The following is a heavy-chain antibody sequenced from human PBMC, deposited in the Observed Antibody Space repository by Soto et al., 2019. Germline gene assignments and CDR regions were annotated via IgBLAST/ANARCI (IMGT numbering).Heavy chain of an antibody. Sequence: LSLTCTVSGASINSGDYYWSWIRQPPGKGLEWIGYIYYSGSIYHNPSLKSRVIISVDMPKNQFSLKLSSVTAADTAVYYCATVPTYYYDGSGYANAFDVWGQGTMVTVSS. V-gene: IGHV4-30-4*01. CDR3: ATVPTYYYDGSGYANAFDV. CDR1: GASINSGDYY. J-gene: IGHJ3*01. D-gene: IGHD3-22*01. CDR2: IYYSGSI.